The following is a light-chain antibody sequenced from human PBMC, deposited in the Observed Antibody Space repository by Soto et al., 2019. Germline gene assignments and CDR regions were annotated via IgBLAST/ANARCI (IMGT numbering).Light chain of an antibody. CDR2: EGS. V-gene: IGLV2-23*03. CDR1: SSDVGTYNL. J-gene: IGLJ2*01. CDR3: CAYAGSYTFL. Sequence: QSVLTQPASLSGSPGQSITISCTGTSSDVGTYNLVSWYQQHPGRAPKLMIYEGSNRPSWISTRFSGSRSGNTASLTISGLLSEDEADYYCCAYAGSYTFLFGGGTKLTVL.